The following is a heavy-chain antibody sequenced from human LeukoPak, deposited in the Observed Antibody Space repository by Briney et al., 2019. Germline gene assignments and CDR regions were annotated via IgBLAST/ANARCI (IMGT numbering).Heavy chain of an antibody. V-gene: IGHV1-18*01. CDR1: GYTFTSYG. CDR3: AVLRRYSSSWSILNEANMDV. J-gene: IGHJ6*03. D-gene: IGHD6-13*01. CDR2: ISAYNGNT. Sequence: GASVKVSCKASGYTFTSYGISWVRQAPGQGLEWMGWISAYNGNTNYAQKLQGRVTMTTDTSTSTAYMELRSLRSDDTAVYYCAVLRRYSSSWSILNEANMDVWGKGTTVTVSS.